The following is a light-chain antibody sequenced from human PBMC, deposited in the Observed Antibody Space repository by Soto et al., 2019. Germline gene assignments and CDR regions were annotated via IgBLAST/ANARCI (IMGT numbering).Light chain of an antibody. CDR1: QTINKY. CDR3: QQSYSTPHT. V-gene: IGKV1-39*01. J-gene: IGKJ2*01. CDR2: GAS. Sequence: DIQLTQSPSSLSASIGDRVTITCRASQTINKYLNWYQQKPGKAPKLLIYGASSLHSGVTSRVSRSGSGTDFTLTISSVQPEDFGSYYCQQSYSTPHTFGLGTKLQI.